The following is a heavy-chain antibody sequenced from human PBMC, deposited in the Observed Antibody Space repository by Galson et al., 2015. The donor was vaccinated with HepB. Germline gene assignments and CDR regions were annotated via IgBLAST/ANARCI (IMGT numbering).Heavy chain of an antibody. CDR2: IIPIFGTA. D-gene: IGHD4-17*01. V-gene: IGHV1-69*13. Sequence: SVKVSCKASGGNFSNYAISWVRQAPRQGLEWLGGIIPIFGTANYAQKFQGRVTINADESTSTAYMELSSLRSEDTAVYYCARELRYGDYGSYYFHYCGQVTLVTASS. J-gene: IGHJ4*02. CDR3: ARELRYGDYGSYYFHY. CDR1: GGNFSNYA.